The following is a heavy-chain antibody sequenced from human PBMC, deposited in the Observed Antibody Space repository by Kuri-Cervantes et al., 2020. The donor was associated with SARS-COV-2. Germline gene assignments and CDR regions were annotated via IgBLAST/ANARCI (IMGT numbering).Heavy chain of an antibody. CDR1: GFTFSSYA. CDR2: ITGSGDNI. J-gene: IGHJ3*02. D-gene: IGHD4-11*01. V-gene: IGHV3-23*01. Sequence: GGSLRLSCAASGFTFSSYAMHWVRQAPGKGLEWVSLITGSGDNIYYADSVRGRFTISRDNSRNTLYLQMNSLRTEDTAVYYCARDQDDYSNYHAFDIWGQGTMVTVSS. CDR3: ARDQDDYSNYHAFDI.